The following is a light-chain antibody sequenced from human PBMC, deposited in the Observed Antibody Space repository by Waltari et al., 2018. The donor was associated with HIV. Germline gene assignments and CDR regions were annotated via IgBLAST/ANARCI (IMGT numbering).Light chain of an antibody. CDR3: QQYGSSPWA. J-gene: IGKJ1*01. V-gene: IGKV3-20*01. CDR2: GAA. Sequence: IVLTQSPGTLSLSPGERATLSCRASQSVSSSYLAWYQPKPGQAPRLLIYGAASRATGIPDRFSGSGSGTDFTLTISRLEPEDFAVYYCQQYGSSPWAFGKGTKVEIK. CDR1: QSVSSSY.